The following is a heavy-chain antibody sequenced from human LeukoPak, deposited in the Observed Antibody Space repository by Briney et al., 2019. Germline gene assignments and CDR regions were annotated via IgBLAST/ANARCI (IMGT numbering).Heavy chain of an antibody. CDR1: GGSISSYY. J-gene: IGHJ3*02. CDR2: LSKSGNT. Sequence: SETLSLTYTVSGGSISSYYWSWIRLPPGKGLEWIGYLSKSGNTNYSPSLKSRVTIFGDTSKNQFFLKLSSVTAADTAVYYCARARYVNSFYAFDIWGQGTLVTVSS. D-gene: IGHD3-9*01. V-gene: IGHV4-59*01. CDR3: ARARYVNSFYAFDI.